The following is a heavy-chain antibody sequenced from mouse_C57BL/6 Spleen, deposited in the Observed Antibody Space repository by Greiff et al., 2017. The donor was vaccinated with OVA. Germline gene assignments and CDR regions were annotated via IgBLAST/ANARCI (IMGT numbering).Heavy chain of an antibody. J-gene: IGHJ2*01. CDR2: ISSGSSTI. CDR1: GFTFSDYG. CDR3: ARVDYSNYFDY. Sequence: EVNLVESGGGLVKPGGSLKLSCAASGFTFSDYGMHWVRQAPEKGLEWVAYISSGSSTIYYADTVKGRFTISRDNAKNTLFLQMTSLRSEDTAMYYCARVDYSNYFDYWGQGTTLTVSS. D-gene: IGHD2-5*01. V-gene: IGHV5-17*01.